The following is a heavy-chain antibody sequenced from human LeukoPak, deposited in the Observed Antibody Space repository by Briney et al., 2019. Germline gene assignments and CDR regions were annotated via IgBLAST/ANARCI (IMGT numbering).Heavy chain of an antibody. CDR1: GGSISSYY. J-gene: IGHJ4*02. CDR3: ARDYYDRSGYVLEY. CDR2: IYTSGST. Sequence: SETLSLTCTVSGGSISSYYWSWIRQPPGKGLEWIGYIYTSGSTNYNPSLKSRVTISVDTSKNQFSLKLSSVTAADTAVYYCARDYYDRSGYVLEYWGQGSLVTVSS. D-gene: IGHD3-22*01. V-gene: IGHV4-4*09.